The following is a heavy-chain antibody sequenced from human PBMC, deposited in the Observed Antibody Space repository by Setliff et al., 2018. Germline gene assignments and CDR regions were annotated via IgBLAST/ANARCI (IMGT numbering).Heavy chain of an antibody. Sequence: LRLSCAASGFTFSTYRMHWVRQAPGKGLEWVAVIWDDGGNKYHADSVKGRFTISRDNSKNTLYLQMNSLRPEDTAVYYCARTCSGSGCYAGLGSWGQGTPVTVSS. D-gene: IGHD2-15*01. V-gene: IGHV3-33*08. CDR2: IWDDGGNK. CDR1: GFTFSTYR. J-gene: IGHJ5*02. CDR3: ARTCSGSGCYAGLGS.